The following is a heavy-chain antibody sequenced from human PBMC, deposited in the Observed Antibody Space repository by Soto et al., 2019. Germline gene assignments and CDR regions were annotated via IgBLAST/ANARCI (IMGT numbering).Heavy chain of an antibody. D-gene: IGHD2-15*01. CDR3: ARGVVVVAASQLGWFDP. Sequence: QEQLVQSGAELKKPGSSVKVSCKASGGTFSRDAISWVRQAPGQGLEWMGGIIPMFGTAKYVQKFQGRLTITADESTTTAYMELRSLRSDDTAVYYCARGVVVVAASQLGWFDPWGQGTLVTVSS. J-gene: IGHJ5*02. CDR1: GGTFSRDA. CDR2: IIPMFGTA. V-gene: IGHV1-69*01.